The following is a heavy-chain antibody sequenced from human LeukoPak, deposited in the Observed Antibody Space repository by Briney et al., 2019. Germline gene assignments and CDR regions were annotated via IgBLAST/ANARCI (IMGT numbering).Heavy chain of an antibody. V-gene: IGHV3-23*01. J-gene: IGHJ4*02. CDR3: ARSAIFGVVYDY. D-gene: IGHD3-3*01. CDR2: ISGGGGSI. CDR1: GSTFSSYA. Sequence: GGSLRLSCAASGSTFSSYAMSWVRQAPGKGLEWVSGISGGGGSIYYADSVTARFTISRDNSKNTLYLEMDSLRAEDMAVYYCARSAIFGVVYDYWGQGTLVTVSS.